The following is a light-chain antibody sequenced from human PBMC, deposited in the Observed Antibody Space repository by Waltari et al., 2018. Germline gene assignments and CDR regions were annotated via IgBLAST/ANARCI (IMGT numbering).Light chain of an antibody. J-gene: IGLJ2*01. CDR2: GNN. CDR3: QSYDSSLNGHLV. Sequence: QSVLTQPPSVSGAPGQRVTISCTGSDSNIGSGYDVHWYQQLPGRAPKVLIYGNNKRPSGVSDRFSGAKSDTSASRAITGLQAEDEAHYYCQSYDSSLNGHLVFGGGTKLTVL. V-gene: IGLV1-40*01. CDR1: DSNIGSGYD.